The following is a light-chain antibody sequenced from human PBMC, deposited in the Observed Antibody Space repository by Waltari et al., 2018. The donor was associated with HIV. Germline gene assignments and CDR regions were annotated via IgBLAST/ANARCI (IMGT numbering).Light chain of an antibody. Sequence: DIQMTQSPSSLSTFVGDRVTITCRASQSISNFLNWYQQKPGSAPKLLIYAASSLQSGVPSRFSGSGSGTDFTLTISSLQSEDFALYYCQQYNNGPPLSFGGGTKVEIK. V-gene: IGKV1-39*01. CDR1: QSISNF. CDR3: QQYNNGPPLS. J-gene: IGKJ4*01. CDR2: AAS.